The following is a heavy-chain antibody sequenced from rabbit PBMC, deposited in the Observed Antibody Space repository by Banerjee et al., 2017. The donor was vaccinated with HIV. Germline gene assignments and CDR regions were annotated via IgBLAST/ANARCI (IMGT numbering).Heavy chain of an antibody. D-gene: IGHD2-1*01. J-gene: IGHJ6*01. Sequence: QQQLEESGGDLLKPEGTLTLTCTASGFSFNNNYVMCWVRQAPGKGLEWIACINTSSGNTVYASWAKGRFTISKTSSTTVTLQMTSLTAADTATYFCARETYDDYGNYDLWGQGTLVTDS. CDR2: INTSSGNT. CDR1: GFSFNNNYV. CDR3: ARETYDDYGNYDL. V-gene: IGHV1S45*01.